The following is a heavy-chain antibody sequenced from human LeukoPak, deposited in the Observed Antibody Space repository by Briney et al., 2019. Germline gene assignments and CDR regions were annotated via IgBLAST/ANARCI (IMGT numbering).Heavy chain of an antibody. CDR2: IHSGGST. J-gene: IGHJ4*02. V-gene: IGHV3-53*01. CDR3: ARGWLQPYYIDY. CDR1: GFTVSSNY. D-gene: IGHD5-24*01. Sequence: GGSLRLSCAASGFTVSSNYMSWVRQAPGKGLEWVSVIHSGGSTYYADSVKGRFTISRDNSKNTLYLQMNSLRAEDTAVYYCARGWLQPYYIDYWGQGTLVTVSS.